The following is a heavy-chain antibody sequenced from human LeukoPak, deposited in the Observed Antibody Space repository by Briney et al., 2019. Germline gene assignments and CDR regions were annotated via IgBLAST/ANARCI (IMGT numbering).Heavy chain of an antibody. CDR2: INHSGST. V-gene: IGHV4-34*01. CDR1: GGSFSGYY. CDR3: ARERAQWYYYYYMDV. D-gene: IGHD6-19*01. Sequence: SETLSLTCAVYGGSFSGYYWSWIRQPPGKGLEWIGEINHSGSTNYNPSLKSRVTISVDTSKNQFSLKLSSVTAADTAVYYCARERAQWYYYYYMDVWGKGTTVTVSS. J-gene: IGHJ6*03.